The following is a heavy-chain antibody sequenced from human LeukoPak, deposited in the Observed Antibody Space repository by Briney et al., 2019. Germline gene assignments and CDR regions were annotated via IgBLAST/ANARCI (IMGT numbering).Heavy chain of an antibody. CDR1: GGSISSSYYY. CDR3: AGGYGDYVGFWGY. V-gene: IGHV4-39*01. Sequence: PSETLSLTCTVSGGSISSSYYYWGWLRQPPGRGLEWIGSIYYSGSTYYNRSLKSRVTISVDTSKNQFSLKLRSVTAADTAVYTGAGGYGDYVGFWGYGGQEPW. CDR2: IYYSGST. J-gene: IGHJ4*02. D-gene: IGHD4-17*01.